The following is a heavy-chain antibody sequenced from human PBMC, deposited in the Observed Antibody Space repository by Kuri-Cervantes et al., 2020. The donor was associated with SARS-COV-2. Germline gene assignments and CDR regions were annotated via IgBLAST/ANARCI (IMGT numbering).Heavy chain of an antibody. Sequence: GESLKISCAASGFTFSSYSMNWVRQAPGKGLEWVSSISSSSSYIYYADSVKGRFTISRDNAKNSLYLQMNSLRAEDTAVYYCARDRWVVTLGRYYYYGMDVWGQGTTVTVSS. V-gene: IGHV3-21*04. D-gene: IGHD4-23*01. CDR3: ARDRWVVTLGRYYYYGMDV. J-gene: IGHJ6*02. CDR2: ISSSSSYI. CDR1: GFTFSSYS.